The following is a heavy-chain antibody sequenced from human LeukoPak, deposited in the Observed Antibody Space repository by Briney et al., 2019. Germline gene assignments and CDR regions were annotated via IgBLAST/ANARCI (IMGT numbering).Heavy chain of an antibody. CDR1: GGSFSGYY. CDR3: ARDWGQYSIPTDAYYYYYGMDV. D-gene: IGHD4-11*01. CDR2: INHSGST. Sequence: SETLSLTCAVYGGSFSGYYWSWIRQPPGKGLEWIGEINHSGSTNYNPSLKSRVTISVDTSKNQFSLKLSSVTAADTAVYYCARDWGQYSIPTDAYYYYYGMDVWGQGTTVTVSS. J-gene: IGHJ6*02. V-gene: IGHV4-34*01.